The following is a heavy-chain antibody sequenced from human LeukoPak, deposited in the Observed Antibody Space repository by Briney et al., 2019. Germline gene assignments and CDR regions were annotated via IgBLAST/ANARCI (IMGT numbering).Heavy chain of an antibody. CDR3: AREWVVIGYFDY. CDR1: GGSFSGYY. Sequence: KPSETLSLTCAVYGGSFSGYYWSWIRQPRGRGLEWIGEINHSGSTNYNPSLKSRVTISVDTSENQFSLKLSSVTAADTAVYYCAREWVVIGYFDYWGQGTLVTVSS. V-gene: IGHV4-34*01. J-gene: IGHJ4*02. CDR2: INHSGST. D-gene: IGHD2-21*01.